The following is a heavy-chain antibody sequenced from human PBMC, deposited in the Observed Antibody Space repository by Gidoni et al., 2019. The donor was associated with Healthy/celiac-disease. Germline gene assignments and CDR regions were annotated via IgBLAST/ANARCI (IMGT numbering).Heavy chain of an antibody. D-gene: IGHD2-21*02. V-gene: IGHV1-46*04. J-gene: IGHJ4*02. Sequence: QVQLVQPGAEVKKPGASVKVSCKASGYTFTSYYMHWVRQAPGQGLEWMGIINPSGGSTSYAQKLQGRVTMTRDTSTSTVYMELSSLRSEDTAVYYCARGTTTKGIVLVTADFDYWGQGTLVTVSS. CDR2: INPSGGST. CDR3: ARGTTTKGIVLVTADFDY. CDR1: GYTFTSYY.